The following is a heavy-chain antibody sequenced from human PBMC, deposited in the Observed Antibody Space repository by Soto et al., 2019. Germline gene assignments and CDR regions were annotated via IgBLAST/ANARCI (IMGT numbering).Heavy chain of an antibody. CDR2: ISGSGSTI. Sequence: PGGSLRLSCAASGFTFSSYAVSWVRQAPGKGPGWISSISGSGSTIYYADSVKGRVTISRDNSKNTLYLQMSSLRAEDTAVYYWPKVLYYYASSAYSYVDYWRQSALVTVSS. CDR1: GFTFSSYA. CDR3: PKVLYYYASSAYSYVDY. D-gene: IGHD3-22*01. V-gene: IGHV3-23*01. J-gene: IGHJ4*02.